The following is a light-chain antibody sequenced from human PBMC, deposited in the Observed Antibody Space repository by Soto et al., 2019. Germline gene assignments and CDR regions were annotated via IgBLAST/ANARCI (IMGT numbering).Light chain of an antibody. CDR3: QQYDNIPLT. CDR1: QDISDY. J-gene: IGKJ4*01. V-gene: IGKV1-33*01. Sequence: DFQMTQSPSSLSASVGDRVTITCQASQDISDYLNWYQQKPGAAPKLLIYDASNLQAGVPSRFCGSGSGTEFTFTISSLQPEDVATYYCQQYDNIPLTFGGGTKVEIK. CDR2: DAS.